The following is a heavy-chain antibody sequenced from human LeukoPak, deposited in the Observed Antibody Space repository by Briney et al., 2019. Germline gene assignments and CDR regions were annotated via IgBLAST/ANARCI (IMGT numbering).Heavy chain of an antibody. J-gene: IGHJ4*02. CDR3: GLWFGEPFDY. V-gene: IGHV3-21*01. CDR2: ISSSSDYI. CDR1: GFTFSSYS. Sequence: GGSLRLSCAASGFTFSSYSMNWVRQAPGKGLEWVSSISSSSDYIYYADSVKGRFTISRDNAKNSLYLQMNSLRAEDTAVYYCGLWFGEPFDYWGQGTLVTVSP. D-gene: IGHD3-10*01.